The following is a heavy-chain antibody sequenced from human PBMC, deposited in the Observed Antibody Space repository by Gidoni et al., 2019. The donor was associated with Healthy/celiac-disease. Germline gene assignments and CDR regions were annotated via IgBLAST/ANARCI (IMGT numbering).Heavy chain of an antibody. CDR2: ISGSGGST. V-gene: IGHV3-23*01. Sequence: EVQLLESGGGLVQPGGSLRLSCAASGFTFSSYAMSWVRQAPGKGLEWVSAISGSGGSTYYADSVKGRFTISRDNSKNTLYLQMNSLRAEDTAVYYCAKDLGPLLGATILNPPFGYYGMDVWGQGTTVTVSS. CDR1: GFTFSSYA. CDR3: AKDLGPLLGATILNPPFGYYGMDV. D-gene: IGHD5-12*01. J-gene: IGHJ6*02.